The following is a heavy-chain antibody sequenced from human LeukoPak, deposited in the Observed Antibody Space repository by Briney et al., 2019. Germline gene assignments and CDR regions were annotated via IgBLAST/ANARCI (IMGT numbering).Heavy chain of an antibody. CDR2: ISYDGSNK. CDR3: AKDLGKQESGYDDALDI. Sequence: GGSLRLSCAASGFTFSSYGMHWVRQAPGKGLEWVAVISYDGSNKYYADSVKGRFTISRDNSKNTLYLQMNSLRAEDTAVYYCAKDLGKQESGYDDALDIWGQGTMVTVSS. V-gene: IGHV3-30*18. D-gene: IGHD3-3*01. J-gene: IGHJ3*02. CDR1: GFTFSSYG.